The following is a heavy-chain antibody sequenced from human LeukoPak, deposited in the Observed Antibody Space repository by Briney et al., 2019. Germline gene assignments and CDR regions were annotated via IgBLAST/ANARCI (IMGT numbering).Heavy chain of an antibody. J-gene: IGHJ4*02. CDR2: IYSGGNT. V-gene: IGHV3-53*01. CDR3: AGGGNSRNWYGLDY. D-gene: IGHD2/OR15-2a*01. CDR1: GFTVSSSY. Sequence: HPGGSLRLSCAASGFTVSSSYMSWVRQAPGKGLAWVSVIYSGGNTFYADSVKGRFTVSRDNSQNTLYLQMNSLRTDDTAIYYFAGGGNSRNWYGLDYWGQGTLVTVSS.